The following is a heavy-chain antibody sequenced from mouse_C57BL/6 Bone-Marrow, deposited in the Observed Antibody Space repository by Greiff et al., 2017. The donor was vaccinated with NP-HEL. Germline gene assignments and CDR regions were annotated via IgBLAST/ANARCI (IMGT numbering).Heavy chain of an antibody. CDR1: GFTFSDYY. CDR3: ARTITTVVARLYFDV. D-gene: IGHD1-1*01. CDR2: INYDGSST. V-gene: IGHV5-16*01. J-gene: IGHJ1*03. Sequence: EVQRVESEGGLVQPGSSMKLSCTASGFTFSDYYMAWVRQVPEKGLEWVANINYDGSSTYYLDSLKSRFIISRDDAKNILYLQMSSLKSEDTATYYCARTITTVVARLYFDVWGTGTTVTVSS.